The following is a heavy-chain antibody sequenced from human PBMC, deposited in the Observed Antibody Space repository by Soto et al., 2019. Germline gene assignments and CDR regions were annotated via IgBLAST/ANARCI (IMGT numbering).Heavy chain of an antibody. V-gene: IGHV3-30*18. Sequence: GGSLRLSCAASGFTFSSYGMHWVRQAPGKGLEWVAVISYDGSNKYYEDSVKGRFTISRDNSKNTLYLQMNSLRAEDTAVYYCAKGRGYYYYGMDVRGQGTTVTVSS. CDR3: AKGRGYYYYGMDV. CDR2: ISYDGSNK. CDR1: GFTFSSYG. J-gene: IGHJ6*02.